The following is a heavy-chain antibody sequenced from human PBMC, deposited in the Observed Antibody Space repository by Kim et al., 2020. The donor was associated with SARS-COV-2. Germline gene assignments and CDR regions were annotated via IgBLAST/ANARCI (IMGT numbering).Heavy chain of an antibody. J-gene: IGHJ4*02. CDR1: GFTFSSYA. D-gene: IGHD4-17*01. V-gene: IGHV3-23*01. Sequence: GGSLRLSCAASGFTFSSYAMSWVRQAPGKGLEWVSAISGSGGSTYYADSVKGRFTISRDNSKNTLYLQMNSLRAEDTAVYYCAKEGLEGTTVTTFSNYWGQGTLVTVSS. CDR2: ISGSGGST. CDR3: AKEGLEGTTVTTFSNY.